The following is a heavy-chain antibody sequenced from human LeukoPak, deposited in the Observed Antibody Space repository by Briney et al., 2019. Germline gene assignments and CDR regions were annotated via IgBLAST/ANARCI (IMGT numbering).Heavy chain of an antibody. CDR1: GFIFSNAR. J-gene: IGHJ4*02. Sequence: PGGSLRLSCAASGFIFSNARMSWVRQAPGKGLEWVGRIKSKSDGGTADYVAPVKGRFTILRDDSKNTLFLQMNSLKTEDTAVYYCATGWPYFKDWGQGTLVTVSS. D-gene: IGHD2-15*01. CDR2: IKSKSDGGTA. V-gene: IGHV3-15*01. CDR3: ATGWPYFKD.